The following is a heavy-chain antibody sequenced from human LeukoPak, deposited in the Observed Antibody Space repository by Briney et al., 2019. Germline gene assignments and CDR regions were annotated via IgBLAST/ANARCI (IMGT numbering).Heavy chain of an antibody. V-gene: IGHV3-48*03. CDR2: ISSSGSTI. Sequence: GGSLRLSCAASGFTFSSYEMNWVRQAPGKGLEWVSYISSSGSTIYYADSVKGRFTISRDNAKSSLYLQMNSLRAEDTAVYYCARLPFTFNDYWGQGALVTVSS. J-gene: IGHJ4*02. CDR1: GFTFSSYE. CDR3: ARLPFTFNDY.